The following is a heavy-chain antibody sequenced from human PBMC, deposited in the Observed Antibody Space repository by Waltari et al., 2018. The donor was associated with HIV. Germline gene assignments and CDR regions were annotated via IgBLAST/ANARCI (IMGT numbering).Heavy chain of an antibody. D-gene: IGHD3-10*01. V-gene: IGHV3-73*01. CDR3: TRPRSGSYYNYYYYGMDV. Sequence: EVQLVESGGGLVQPGGSLKLSCAASGFTFSGSAMHWVRQASGKGLEWVGRIRSKANSYATAYAASVKGRFTISRDDSKKTAYLQMNSLKTEDTAVYYCTRPRSGSYYNYYYYGMDVWGQGTTVTVSS. J-gene: IGHJ6*02. CDR1: GFTFSGSA. CDR2: IRSKANSYAT.